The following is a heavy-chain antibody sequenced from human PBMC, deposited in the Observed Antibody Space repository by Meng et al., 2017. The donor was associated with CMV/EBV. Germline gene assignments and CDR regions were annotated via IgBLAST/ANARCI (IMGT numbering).Heavy chain of an antibody. CDR2: INHSGSN. Sequence: SETLSLTCAVYGGSFSGYYWSWIRQPPGKGLEWIGEINHSGSNNYNPSLKSRVTISVDTSKNQFSLKLSSVTAADTAVYYCARGEAARYYYYYGMDVWGQGTTVTVSS. CDR3: ARGEAARYYYYYGMDV. V-gene: IGHV4-34*01. CDR1: GGSFSGYY. J-gene: IGHJ6*02. D-gene: IGHD6-6*01.